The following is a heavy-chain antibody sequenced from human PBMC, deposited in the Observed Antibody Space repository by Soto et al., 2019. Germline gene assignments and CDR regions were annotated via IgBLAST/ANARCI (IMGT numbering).Heavy chain of an antibody. CDR3: ARAPVGGNWFDP. Sequence: AAVTVSLKASVYTFPSQGISWVRQAAGQGREWMGWISAYNGTTNSQQQLQGRVTMTTATSTSTASMELRSLRSDDRAVYSCARAPVGGNWFDPWGQGTLVTVSS. CDR1: VYTFPSQG. D-gene: IGHD1-26*01. CDR2: ISAYNGTT. J-gene: IGHJ5*02. V-gene: IGHV1-18*01.